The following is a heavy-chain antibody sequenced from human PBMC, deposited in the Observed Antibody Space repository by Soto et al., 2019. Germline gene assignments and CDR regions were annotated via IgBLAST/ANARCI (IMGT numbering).Heavy chain of an antibody. CDR2: INHSGST. J-gene: IGHJ4*02. V-gene: IGHV4-34*01. D-gene: IGHD3-22*01. Sequence: SETLSLTCAVYGGSFSGYYWSWIRQPPGKGLEWIGEINHSGSTNYNPSLKSRVTISVDTSKNQFSLKLSSVTAADTAVYYCARALYRKYYYDSSGYYGYWGQGTLV. CDR3: ARALYRKYYYDSSGYYGY. CDR1: GGSFSGYY.